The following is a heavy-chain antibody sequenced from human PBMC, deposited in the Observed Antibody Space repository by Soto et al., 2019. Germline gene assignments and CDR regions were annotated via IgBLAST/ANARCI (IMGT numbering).Heavy chain of an antibody. J-gene: IGHJ4*02. V-gene: IGHV4-31*03. CDR1: GASISSVGYY. CDR2: IYYSGST. CDR3: ARGLSSGYYMFGYHDY. D-gene: IGHD3-22*01. Sequence: SETLSLTCTVSGASISSVGYYWSWIRQHPVKGLEWIGHIYYSGSTYYNPSLKSRVTVSVDMSKNQFSLKLSSVTAADTAVYYCARGLSSGYYMFGYHDYWGQGTLVTVSS.